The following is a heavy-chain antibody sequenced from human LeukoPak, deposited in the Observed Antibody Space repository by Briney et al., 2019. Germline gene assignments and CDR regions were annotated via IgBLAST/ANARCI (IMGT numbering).Heavy chain of an antibody. CDR1: GFSVSSNY. Sequence: SGGSLRLSCAASGFSVSSNYMSWVRQAPGKGLEWVAVISYDGSNKYYADSVKGRFTISRDNSKNTLYLQMNSLRAEDTAVYYCASDGWQQLVRAIDYWGQGTLVTVSS. CDR3: ASDGWQQLVRAIDY. CDR2: ISYDGSNK. J-gene: IGHJ4*02. V-gene: IGHV3-30-3*01. D-gene: IGHD6-13*01.